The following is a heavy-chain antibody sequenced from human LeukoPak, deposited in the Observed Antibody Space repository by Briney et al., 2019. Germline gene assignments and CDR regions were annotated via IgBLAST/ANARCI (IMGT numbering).Heavy chain of an antibody. J-gene: IGHJ4*02. Sequence: SETLSLTCTVSGGSVSSGSYYWGWIRQPPGKGLEWIGSIYYSGSTYYNPSLKSRVTISVDMSKNQFSLKLSSVTAADTAVYYCAGQGYSYGYYFDYWGQGTLVTVSS. V-gene: IGHV4-39*01. CDR2: IYYSGST. CDR1: GGSVSSGSYY. D-gene: IGHD5-18*01. CDR3: AGQGYSYGYYFDY.